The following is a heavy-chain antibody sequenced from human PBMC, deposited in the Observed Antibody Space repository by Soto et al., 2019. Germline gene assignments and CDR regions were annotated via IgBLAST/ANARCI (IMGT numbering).Heavy chain of an antibody. CDR3: ARQRVAGTSEFGY. CDR2: IYYSGST. J-gene: IGHJ4*02. Sequence: TSETLSLTCTVSGGSISSSSYYWGWIRQPPGKGLEWIGSIYYSGSTYYNPSLKSRVTISVDTSKNQFSLKLSSVTAADTAVYYCARQRVAGTSEFGYWGQGTLVTVSS. CDR1: GGSISSSSYY. V-gene: IGHV4-39*01. D-gene: IGHD6-19*01.